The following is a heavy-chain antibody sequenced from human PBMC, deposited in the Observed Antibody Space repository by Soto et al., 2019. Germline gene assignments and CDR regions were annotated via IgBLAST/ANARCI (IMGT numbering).Heavy chain of an antibody. Sequence: GGSLRLSCAASGFTFSSYVMHWVRQAPGKGLEWVAVIWYDGSNKYYADSVKGRFTISRDNSKNTLYLQMNSLRAEDTAVYYCARDPAIFGVLNWFDPWGQGTLVTVSS. CDR1: GFTFSSYV. D-gene: IGHD3-3*01. CDR2: IWYDGSNK. V-gene: IGHV3-33*01. CDR3: ARDPAIFGVLNWFDP. J-gene: IGHJ5*02.